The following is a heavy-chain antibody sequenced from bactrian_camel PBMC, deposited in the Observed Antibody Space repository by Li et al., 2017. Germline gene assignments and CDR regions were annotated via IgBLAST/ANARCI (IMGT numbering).Heavy chain of an antibody. Sequence: VQLVESGGGLVQPGESLRLSCVASGFTFSSCWMYWVRQAPGKGLEWVSTINSVGGTTYYADAVKGRFTISRDNAKNTLYLQMNSLQVEDTAVYYCVRESHDGGSWSAQHLNSDYWGQGTQVPVS. CDR3: VRESHDGGSWSAQHLNSDY. V-gene: IGHV3S1*01. J-gene: IGHJ4*01. D-gene: IGHD6*01. CDR1: GFTFSSCW. CDR2: INSVGGTT.